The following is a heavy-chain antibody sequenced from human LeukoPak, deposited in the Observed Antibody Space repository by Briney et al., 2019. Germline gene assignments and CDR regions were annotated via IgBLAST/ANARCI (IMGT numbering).Heavy chain of an antibody. CDR1: GYSISSAYY. J-gene: IGHJ5*02. CDR2: IFHVGST. Sequence: SETLSLTCTVSGYSISSAYYWGWIRQPPGRGLEWIGRIFHVGSTYYNPSLKSRVTISLDTSTNHFSLRMSSVRAPDTAVYYCARDLREVVRGVIINNWFDPWGQGNLLTVSS. V-gene: IGHV4-38-2*02. D-gene: IGHD3-10*01. CDR3: ARDLREVVRGVIINNWFDP.